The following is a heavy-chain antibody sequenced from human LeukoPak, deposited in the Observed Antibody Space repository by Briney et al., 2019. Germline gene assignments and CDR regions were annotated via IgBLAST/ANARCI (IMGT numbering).Heavy chain of an antibody. CDR3: SRDAPGSLDR. CDR1: GGSISSYY. CDR2: IYASGST. V-gene: IGHV4-4*07. Sequence: SETLSLTCTVPGGSISSYYWSWIRQPAGKGLEWIGRIYASGSTNYNPSLKSRVTMSLDTSKDQFSLKLSSVTAADTAVYYCSRDAPGSLDRWGQGTLVTVSS. J-gene: IGHJ5*02. D-gene: IGHD7-27*01.